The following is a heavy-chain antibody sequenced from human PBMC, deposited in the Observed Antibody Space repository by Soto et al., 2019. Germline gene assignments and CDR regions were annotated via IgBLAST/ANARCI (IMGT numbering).Heavy chain of an antibody. V-gene: IGHV3-30-3*01. CDR2: ISYDGSNK. CDR3: ARGVVTMVRGVTPGDY. J-gene: IGHJ4*02. CDR1: GFTFSSYA. Sequence: ESGGGVVQPGRSLRLSCAASGFTFSSYAMHWVRQAPGKGLEWVAVISYDGSNKYYADSVKGRFTISRDNSKNTLYLQMKSLRAEDTAVYYCARGVVTMVRGVTPGDYWGQGTLVTVSS. D-gene: IGHD3-10*01.